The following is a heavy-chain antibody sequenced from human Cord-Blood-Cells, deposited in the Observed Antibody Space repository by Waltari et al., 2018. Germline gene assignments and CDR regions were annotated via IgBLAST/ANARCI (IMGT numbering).Heavy chain of an antibody. V-gene: IGHV4-59*01. CDR3: ARMYSSSWNWFDP. CDR2: IYYSGST. Sequence: QVQLQESGPGLVKPSETLSLTSTVSGGPTSSYSWRWIRQPPGKGLEWIGYIYYSGSTNYNPSLKSRVTISVDTSKNQFSLKLSSVTAADTAVYYCARMYSSSWNWFDPWGQGTLVTVSS. J-gene: IGHJ5*02. CDR1: GGPTSSYS. D-gene: IGHD6-13*01.